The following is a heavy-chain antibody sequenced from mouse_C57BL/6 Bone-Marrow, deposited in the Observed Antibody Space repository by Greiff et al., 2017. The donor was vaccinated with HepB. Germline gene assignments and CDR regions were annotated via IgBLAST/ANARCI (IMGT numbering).Heavy chain of an antibody. Sequence: VQLQQSGPELVKPGASVKISCKASGYTFTDYYMNWVKQSHGKSLEWIGDINPNNGGTRYNQKFKGKATLTVDKSSSTAYMELRILTSEDSAVYYCAPSYYYGSHYFDYWGQGTTLTVSS. D-gene: IGHD1-1*01. CDR2: INPNNGGT. CDR1: GYTFTDYY. CDR3: APSYYYGSHYFDY. V-gene: IGHV1-26*01. J-gene: IGHJ2*01.